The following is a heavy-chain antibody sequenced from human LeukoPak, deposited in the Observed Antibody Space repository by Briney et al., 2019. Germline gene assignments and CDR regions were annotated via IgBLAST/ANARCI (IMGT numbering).Heavy chain of an antibody. CDR1: GGSFSAYY. D-gene: IGHD3-22*01. V-gene: IGHV4-34*01. CDR2: INYGGNI. Sequence: SETLSLTCAVYGGSFSAYYWSWIRQPPGKGLEWIGEINYGGNINYNPSLKSRVTISVGTYRNHFSLKLSSVTAVDTAVYYCASWDSNGYHYDYWGQGTLVTVSS. J-gene: IGHJ4*02. CDR3: ASWDSNGYHYDY.